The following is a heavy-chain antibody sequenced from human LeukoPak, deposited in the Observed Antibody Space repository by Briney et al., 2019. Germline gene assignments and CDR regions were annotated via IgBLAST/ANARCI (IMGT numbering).Heavy chain of an antibody. J-gene: IGHJ4*02. Sequence: PGGSLRLSCAASGFTFNSYSMNWVRQAPGKGLEWVSSISSSSSYIYYADSVKGRFTISRDNSKNTLYLQMNSLRAEDTAVYYCAKWYSSSLFNLYYFDYWGQGTLVTVSS. CDR1: GFTFNSYS. CDR2: ISSSSSYI. V-gene: IGHV3-21*04. CDR3: AKWYSSSLFNLYYFDY. D-gene: IGHD6-13*01.